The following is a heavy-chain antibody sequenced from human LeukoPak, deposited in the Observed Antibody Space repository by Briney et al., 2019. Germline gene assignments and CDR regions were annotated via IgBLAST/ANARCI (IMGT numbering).Heavy chain of an antibody. CDR3: ARGSYGYN. CDR1: GGSMSPYH. D-gene: IGHD5-18*01. Sequence: SETLSLTCTVSGGSMSPYHWGWIRQPPGKGLEWIGYIYYSGSTNYNPSLKSRVTISVDTSKNQFSLKLSSVTAADTAVYYCARGSYGYNWGQGTLVTVSS. CDR2: IYYSGST. J-gene: IGHJ4*02. V-gene: IGHV4-59*08.